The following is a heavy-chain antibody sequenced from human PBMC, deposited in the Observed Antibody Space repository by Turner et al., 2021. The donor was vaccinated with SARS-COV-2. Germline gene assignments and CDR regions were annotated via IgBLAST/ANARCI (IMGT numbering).Heavy chain of an antibody. D-gene: IGHD3-16*01. J-gene: IGHJ6*03. CDR2: ISYDGSNK. CDR1: GFTFSSHG. Sequence: QVQLVESGGGVVQPGRSLRLSCAASGFTFSSHGVHWVRQVPGKGLEWVGVISYDGSNKYYADSGKGRFTISGDNSKNTLYLQMNSLRTEDTAVYYCARGLGGNYYYMDVWGKGTTVTVSS. V-gene: IGHV3-30*03. CDR3: ARGLGGNYYYMDV.